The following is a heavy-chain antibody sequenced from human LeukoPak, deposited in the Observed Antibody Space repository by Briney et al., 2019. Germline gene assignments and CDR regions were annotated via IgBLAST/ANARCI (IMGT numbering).Heavy chain of an antibody. J-gene: IGHJ4*02. CDR3: ARKGRYCSGGSCYSNFDY. CDR1: GYTFTGYY. CDR2: INPNSGGT. D-gene: IGHD2-15*01. V-gene: IGHV1-2*06. Sequence: ASVKVSCKASGYTFTGYYMHWVRQAPGQGLEWMGRINPNSGGTNYAQKFQGSVTMTRDTSISTAYMELSRLRSDDTAVYYCARKGRYCSGGSCYSNFDYWGQGTLVTVSS.